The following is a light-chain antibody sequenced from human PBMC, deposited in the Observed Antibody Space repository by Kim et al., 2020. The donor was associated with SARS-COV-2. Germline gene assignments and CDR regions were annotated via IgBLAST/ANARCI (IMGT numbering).Light chain of an antibody. CDR2: EDN. V-gene: IGLV3-1*01. CDR1: KLGNRY. J-gene: IGLJ3*02. CDR3: QAWDGSSWV. Sequence: SYELTQPPSVSVSPGQTANIACSGDKLGNRYASWYQQMSGQSPVLVIYEDNKRPSGIPDRFSGSNSGNTATLTISETQSVDESDYYCQAWDGSSWVFGGG.